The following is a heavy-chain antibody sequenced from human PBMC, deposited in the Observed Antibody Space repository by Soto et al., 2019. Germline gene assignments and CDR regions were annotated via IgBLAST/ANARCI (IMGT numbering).Heavy chain of an antibody. V-gene: IGHV3-30*04. CDR2: ISHDGRNK. Sequence: GGSLRLSCAASGFTFSNYGMHWVRQAPGKGLEWVAVISHDGRNKNYADSVKGRFTISRDNSRNTLYLQMNSLRAQETAVYYCAREGITVFGVARGDMDVWGQGTTVT. D-gene: IGHD3-3*01. J-gene: IGHJ6*02. CDR3: AREGITVFGVARGDMDV. CDR1: GFTFSNYG.